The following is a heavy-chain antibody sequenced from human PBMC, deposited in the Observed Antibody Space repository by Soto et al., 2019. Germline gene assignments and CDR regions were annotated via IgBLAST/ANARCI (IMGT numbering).Heavy chain of an antibody. CDR1: GFTFDDYA. Sequence: EVQLVESGGGLVQTGRSLRLSCAASGFTFDDYAINGVRHAPGTGLEWVSGITWNSANIDYADSVKGRFTISRDNAKNSLYLQMSSLRPEDTAIYFGARGRPLVQLGYYFYSWGQGTLVTVSS. V-gene: IGHV3-9*01. J-gene: IGHJ4*02. CDR3: ARGRPLVQLGYYFYS. D-gene: IGHD3-10*01. CDR2: ITWNSANI.